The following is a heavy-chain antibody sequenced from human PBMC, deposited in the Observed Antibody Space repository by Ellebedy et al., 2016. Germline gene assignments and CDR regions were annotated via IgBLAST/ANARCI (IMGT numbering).Heavy chain of an antibody. V-gene: IGHV3-30*18. CDR1: GLPFGSKG. D-gene: IGHD3-22*01. J-gene: IGHJ4*02. Sequence: GESLKISXEASGLPFGSKGMHWVRQAPGKGLEWVAAISYDGEGTDYADAVKGRFTISRDNSEDTLFLQMNSLRAEDTAVYYCAKDTSGYYGGYFDFWGQGTPVTVSS. CDR2: ISYDGEGT. CDR3: AKDTSGYYGGYFDF.